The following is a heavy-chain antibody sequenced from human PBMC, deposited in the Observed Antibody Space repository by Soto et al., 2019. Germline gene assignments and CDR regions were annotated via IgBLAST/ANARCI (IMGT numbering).Heavy chain of an antibody. Sequence: QVQLQQWGAGLLKPSETLSLTCAVYGGSFRGYYWSWIRQPPGKGLEWIGEINHSGSTNYNPSLKSRVTISVDTSKNQFSLKLSSVTAADTAVYYCARVGTMVRGVKDYWGQGTLVTVSS. D-gene: IGHD3-10*01. CDR2: INHSGST. CDR1: GGSFRGYY. V-gene: IGHV4-34*01. J-gene: IGHJ4*02. CDR3: ARVGTMVRGVKDY.